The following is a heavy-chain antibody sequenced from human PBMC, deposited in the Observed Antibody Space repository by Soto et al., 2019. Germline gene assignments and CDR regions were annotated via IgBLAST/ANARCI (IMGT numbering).Heavy chain of an antibody. CDR2: IYYSGST. CDR3: ARHTRYHILTGYYYYYYGMDV. J-gene: IGHJ6*02. D-gene: IGHD3-9*01. V-gene: IGHV4-39*01. CDR1: GGSISSSSYY. Sequence: SETLSLTCTVSGGSISSSSYYWGWIRQPPGKGLEWIGGIYYSGSTYYNPSLKSRVTISVDTSKNQFSLKLSSVTAADTAVYYCARHTRYHILTGYYYYYYGMDVWGQGTTVTVSS.